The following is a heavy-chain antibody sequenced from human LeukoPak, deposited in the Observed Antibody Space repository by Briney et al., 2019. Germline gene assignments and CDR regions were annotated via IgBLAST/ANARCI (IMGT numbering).Heavy chain of an antibody. CDR2: IYYSGST. CDR3: ARDSPIVWFGAQRDAFDI. CDR1: GGSISSYY. V-gene: IGHV4-59*01. D-gene: IGHD3-10*01. Sequence: PSETLSLTCTVSGGSISSYYWSWIRQPPGKGLEWIGYIYYSGSTNYNPSLKSRVTISVDTSKNQFSLKLSSVTAADTAVYYCARDSPIVWFGAQRDAFDIWGQGTMVTVSS. J-gene: IGHJ3*02.